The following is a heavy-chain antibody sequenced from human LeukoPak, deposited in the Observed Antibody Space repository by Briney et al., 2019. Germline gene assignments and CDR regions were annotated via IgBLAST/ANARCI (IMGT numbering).Heavy chain of an antibody. J-gene: IGHJ4*02. CDR3: AKHPILVVPASNY. CDR1: GFTFSSYA. CDR2: ISGSGGST. V-gene: IGHV3-23*01. Sequence: GGSLRLSCAASGFTFSSYAMSWVRQAPGKGLEWVSGISGSGGSTYYADSVKGLFTISRYNSKNTLYLQMNSLRAEDTAVYYCAKHPILVVPASNYWGQGTLVTVSS. D-gene: IGHD2-2*01.